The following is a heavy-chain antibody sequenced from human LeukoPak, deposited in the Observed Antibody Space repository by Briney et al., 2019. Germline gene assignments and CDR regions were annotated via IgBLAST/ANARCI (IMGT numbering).Heavy chain of an antibody. D-gene: IGHD3-9*01. CDR2: IYYSGST. Sequence: PETLSLTCTVSGGSISSSSYYWGWIRQPPGKGLEWIGSIYYSGSTYYNPSLKSRVTISVDTSKNQFSLKLSSVTAADTAVYYCASLDAIKTASFDSWGQGTLVTASS. CDR1: GGSISSSSYY. J-gene: IGHJ4*02. V-gene: IGHV4-39*01. CDR3: ASLDAIKTASFDS.